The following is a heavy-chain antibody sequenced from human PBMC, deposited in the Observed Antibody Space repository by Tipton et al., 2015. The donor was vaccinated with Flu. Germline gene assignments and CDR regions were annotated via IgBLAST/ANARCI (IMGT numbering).Heavy chain of an antibody. CDR1: GYSISSGYY. J-gene: IGHJ4*02. CDR2: IYHSGST. CDR3: ARHTGDSVRGVIDY. V-gene: IGHV4-38-2*01. Sequence: LRLSCAVSGYSISSGYYWGWVRQPPGKGLEWVGTIYHSGSTYYNPSLKSRLTMSVDTSKNQFSLKLSSVTAADTAVYYCARHTGDSVRGVIDYWGQGTLVTVSS. D-gene: IGHD3-10*02.